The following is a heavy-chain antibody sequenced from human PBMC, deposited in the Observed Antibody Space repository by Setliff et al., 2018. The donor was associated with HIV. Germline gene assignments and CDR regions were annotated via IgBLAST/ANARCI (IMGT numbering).Heavy chain of an antibody. D-gene: IGHD2-21*02. V-gene: IGHV4-59*08. J-gene: IGHJ4*02. Sequence: SETLSPTCTVSGGLINSHYWNWIRQAPGKGLEWIGCVYYRGGVTYNPSLSSRVTISVDTSKNQFSLSLSSVTAGDTAIYFCARTSRLHPFDYWGQGKLVTVSS. CDR2: VYYRGGV. CDR3: ARTSRLHPFDY. CDR1: GGLINSHY.